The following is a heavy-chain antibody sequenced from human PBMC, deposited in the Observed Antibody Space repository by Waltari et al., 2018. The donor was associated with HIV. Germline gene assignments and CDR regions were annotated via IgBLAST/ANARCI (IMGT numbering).Heavy chain of an antibody. Sequence: QLQLQESGTGLVKPSETLSLTCTVSGGSISSNTYYWGWIRQPPGKGLEWIGSVSYSGSTYYNPSLKSRVTISVDTSKNQFSLKLNSVTAADTAVYYCATYSDFWSGYSERHSYEYGINVWGQGTTVTVSS. CDR2: VSYSGST. J-gene: IGHJ6*02. D-gene: IGHD3-3*01. V-gene: IGHV4-39*01. CDR3: ATYSDFWSGYSERHSYEYGINV. CDR1: GGSISSNTYY.